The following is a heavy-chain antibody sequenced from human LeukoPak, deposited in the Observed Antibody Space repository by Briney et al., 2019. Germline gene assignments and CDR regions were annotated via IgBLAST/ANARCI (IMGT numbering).Heavy chain of an antibody. CDR3: ASHQYGSGSYYHDY. CDR2: ISTTGST. Sequence: SETLSVTCTVSGGSINNPNYYWSWLRQPAGKGLEWIGRISTTGSTSYGPSLKSRVINSIDTSKNQFSLRLSSATAADTAVYYCASHQYGSGSYYHDYWGQGALVTVSS. D-gene: IGHD3-10*01. J-gene: IGHJ4*02. V-gene: IGHV4-61*02. CDR1: GGSINNPNYY.